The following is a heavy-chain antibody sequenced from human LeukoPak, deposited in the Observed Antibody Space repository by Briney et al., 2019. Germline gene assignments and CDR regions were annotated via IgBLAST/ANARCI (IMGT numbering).Heavy chain of an antibody. CDR2: IYYSGST. CDR1: GDSISAGTYY. CDR3: ASGYGSGNFNY. V-gene: IGHV4-30-4*08. D-gene: IGHD3-10*01. Sequence: SETLSLTCTVSGDSISAGTYYWGWIRQPPGKGLEWIGYIYYSGSTYYNPSLKSRVTISVDTSKNQFSLKLSSVTAADTAVYYCASGYGSGNFNYWGQGTLVTVSS. J-gene: IGHJ4*02.